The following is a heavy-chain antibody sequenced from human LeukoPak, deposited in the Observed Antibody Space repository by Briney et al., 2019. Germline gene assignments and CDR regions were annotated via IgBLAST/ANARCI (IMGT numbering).Heavy chain of an antibody. CDR2: IRSKAYGGTT. V-gene: IGHV3-49*04. CDR3: TGSFGELSFFAH. CDR1: GFTFGDYG. Sequence: GGSLRLSCTASGFTFGDYGMSWVRQAPGKGLEWVGFIRSKAYGGTTEYAASVKGRFTISRDDSKSIAYLQVNSLKTEDTAVYYCTGSFGELSFFAHWGQGTLVTVSS. J-gene: IGHJ4*02. D-gene: IGHD3-10*01.